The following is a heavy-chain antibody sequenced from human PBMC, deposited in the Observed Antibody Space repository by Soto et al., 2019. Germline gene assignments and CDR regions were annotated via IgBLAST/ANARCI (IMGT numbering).Heavy chain of an antibody. J-gene: IGHJ5*02. D-gene: IGHD2-15*01. CDR1: GCSISSGDYY. V-gene: IGHV4-30-4*01. Sequence: SETLSLTCTVSGCSISSGDYYWSWIRQPPGKGLEWIGYIYYSGSTYYNPSLKSRVTISVDTSKNQFSLKLSSVTAADTAVYYCARDKLGYCSGGSCYPGGDFDPWGQGTLVTVSS. CDR2: IYYSGST. CDR3: ARDKLGYCSGGSCYPGGDFDP.